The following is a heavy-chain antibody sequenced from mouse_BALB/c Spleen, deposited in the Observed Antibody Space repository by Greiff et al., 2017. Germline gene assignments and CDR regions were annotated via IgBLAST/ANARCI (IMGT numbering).Heavy chain of an antibody. Sequence: EVKLMESGGGLVQPGGSLRLSCATSGFTFTDYYMSWVRQPPGKALEWLGFIRNKANGYTTEYSASVKGRFTISRDNSQSILYLQMNTLRAEDSATYYCARDYYGSSPYAMDYWGQGTSVTVSS. CDR3: ARDYYGSSPYAMDY. CDR1: GFTFTDYY. D-gene: IGHD1-1*01. CDR2: IRNKANGYTT. V-gene: IGHV7-3*02. J-gene: IGHJ4*01.